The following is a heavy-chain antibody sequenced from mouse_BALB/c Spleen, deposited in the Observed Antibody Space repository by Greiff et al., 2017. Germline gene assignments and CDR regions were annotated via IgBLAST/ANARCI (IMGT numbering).Heavy chain of an antibody. J-gene: IGHJ4*01. Sequence: VQLQQSGAELAKPGASVKMSCKASGYTFTSYWMHWVKQRPGQGLEWIGYINPSTGYTEYNQKFKDKATLTADKSSSTAYMQLSSLTSEDSAVYYCARDYYRAMDYWGQGTSVTVSS. D-gene: IGHD1-1*01. CDR3: ARDYYRAMDY. V-gene: IGHV1-7*01. CDR1: GYTFTSYW. CDR2: INPSTGYT.